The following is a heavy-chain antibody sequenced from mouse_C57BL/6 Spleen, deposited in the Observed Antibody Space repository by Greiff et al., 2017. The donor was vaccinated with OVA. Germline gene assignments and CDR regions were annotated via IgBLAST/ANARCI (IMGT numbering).Heavy chain of an antibody. V-gene: IGHV14-4*01. CDR3: TTWGGMGGSSHWYFDV. CDR1: GFNIKDDY. Sequence: VQLQQSGAELVRPGASVKLSCTASGFNIKDDYMHWVKQRPEQGLEWIGWIDPENGDTEYASKFQGKATITADTSSNTAYLQLSSLTSEDTAVYYCTTWGGMGGSSHWYFDVWGTGTTVTVSS. CDR2: IDPENGDT. J-gene: IGHJ1*03. D-gene: IGHD1-1*01.